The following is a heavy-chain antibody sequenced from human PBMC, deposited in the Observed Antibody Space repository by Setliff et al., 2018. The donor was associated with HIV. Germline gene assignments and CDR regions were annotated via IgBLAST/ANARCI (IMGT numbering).Heavy chain of an antibody. Sequence: LRLSCAASGFTFSSYGMHWVRQAPGKGLEWVAFIRYDGSNKYYADSVKGRFTISRDTSKNTLYLQMNSLRAVDTAVYYCAKDRSYDSSSSPFDYWGQGTRVTVS. J-gene: IGHJ4*02. D-gene: IGHD3-22*01. CDR2: IRYDGSNK. CDR1: GFTFSSYG. CDR3: AKDRSYDSSSSPFDY. V-gene: IGHV3-30*02.